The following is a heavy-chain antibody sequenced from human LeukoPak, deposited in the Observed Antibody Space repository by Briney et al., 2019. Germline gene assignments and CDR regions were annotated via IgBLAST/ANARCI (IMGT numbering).Heavy chain of an antibody. V-gene: IGHV3-30*18. CDR3: AKESHSEGYGSYFDG. D-gene: IGHD1-26*01. Sequence: PGGSLRLSCAASGFTFNNYSMNWVRQAPGKGLEWVAVVSRTGGTKYYGDSVRGRFTISRDNSKNTLYLQMNSLRAEDTAVYYCAKESHSEGYGSYFDGWGPGTLVSVSS. J-gene: IGHJ4*02. CDR2: VSRTGGTK. CDR1: GFTFNNYS.